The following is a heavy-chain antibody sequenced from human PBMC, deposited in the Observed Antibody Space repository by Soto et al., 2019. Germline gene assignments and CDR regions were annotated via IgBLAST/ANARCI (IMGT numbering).Heavy chain of an antibody. CDR1: AFTFGDFN. CDR2: IRARADGGTT. V-gene: IGHV3-49*03. D-gene: IGHD6-19*01. Sequence: SLRLSCTAAAFTFGDFNINWYRQAPGKGLEFVGFIRARADGGTTEYAASMKGRFTISRDDSKSIAYLQINSLKIEDTALYYCARDWRAVHKDFDYWGQGTLVTVSS. CDR3: ARDWRAVHKDFDY. J-gene: IGHJ4*02.